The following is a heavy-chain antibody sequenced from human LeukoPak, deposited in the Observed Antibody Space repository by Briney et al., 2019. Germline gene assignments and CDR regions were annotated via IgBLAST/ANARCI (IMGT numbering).Heavy chain of an antibody. CDR3: ARDRMVGEADAFDI. J-gene: IGHJ3*02. CDR1: GYSISSGYY. Sequence: SQTLCLTCAVSGYSISSGYYWGWIRQPPGKGLEWIGSIYHSGSTYYNPSLKSRVTISVDTSKNQFSLKLSSVTAADTAVYYCARDRMVGEADAFDIWGQGTMVTVSS. D-gene: IGHD2-8*01. V-gene: IGHV4-38-2*02. CDR2: IYHSGST.